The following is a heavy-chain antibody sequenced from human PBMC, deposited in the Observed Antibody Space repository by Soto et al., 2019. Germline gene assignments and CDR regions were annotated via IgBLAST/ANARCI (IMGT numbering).Heavy chain of an antibody. Sequence: QVQLVQSGAEVKKPGSSVKVSCKASGGTFSSYAISWVRRAPGQRLEWMGGIIPIFGTANYAQKFQGRVTITADESTSTAYMELSSLRSEDTAVYYCARVIVGATKVPYFGDWGQCTLVTVSS. CDR1: GGTFSSYA. CDR2: IIPIFGTA. CDR3: ARVIVGATKVPYFGD. V-gene: IGHV1-69*12. D-gene: IGHD1-26*01. J-gene: IGHJ4*02.